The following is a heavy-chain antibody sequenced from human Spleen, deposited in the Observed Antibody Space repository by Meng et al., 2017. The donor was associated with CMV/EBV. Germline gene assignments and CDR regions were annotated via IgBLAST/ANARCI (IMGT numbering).Heavy chain of an antibody. D-gene: IGHD2-15*01. J-gene: IGHJ6*02. V-gene: IGHV3-74*01. CDR1: GFTFSSYW. CDR3: ARDTRTLYYYYGMDV. CDR2: INSDGSST. Sequence: GGSLRLSCAASGFTFSSYWMHWVRQAPGKGLVWVSRINSDGSSTSYADSVKGRFTISRDNAKNTLYLQMSSLRAEDTAVYYCARDTRTLYYYYGMDVWGQGTTVTVSS.